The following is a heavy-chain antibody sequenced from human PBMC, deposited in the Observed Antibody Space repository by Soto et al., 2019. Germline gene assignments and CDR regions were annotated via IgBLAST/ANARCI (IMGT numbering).Heavy chain of an antibody. CDR2: IDPSDSYT. CDR3: AYVAVSGPKGTWFDP. J-gene: IGHJ5*02. V-gene: IGHV5-10-1*01. CDR1: GYSFTSYW. D-gene: IGHD3-10*01. Sequence: PGESLKISCKGSGYSFTSYWIGWVRQMPGKGLEWMGRIDPSDSYTNYSPSFQGHVTISADKSISTAYLQWSSLKASDTAMYYCAYVAVSGPKGTWFDPWGQGTLVTVSS.